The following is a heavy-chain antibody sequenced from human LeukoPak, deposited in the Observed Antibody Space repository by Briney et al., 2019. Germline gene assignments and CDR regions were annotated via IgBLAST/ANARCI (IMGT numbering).Heavy chain of an antibody. V-gene: IGHV3-23*01. Sequence: PGGSLRLSCAASGFTFSSYAMSWVRQAPGKGLEWVSAISGSGGSTYYADSVKGRFTISRDNSKNTLYLQMNSLRAEDTAVYYFAKDSPPTYYYDSSGYSPLYYFDYWGQGTLVTVSS. CDR3: AKDSPPTYYYDSSGYSPLYYFDY. J-gene: IGHJ4*02. D-gene: IGHD3-22*01. CDR2: ISGSGGST. CDR1: GFTFSSYA.